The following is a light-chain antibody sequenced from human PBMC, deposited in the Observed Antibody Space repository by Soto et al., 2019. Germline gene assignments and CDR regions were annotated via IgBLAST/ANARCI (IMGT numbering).Light chain of an antibody. CDR1: HSINNW. Sequence: MTQSPSTLSASVGDRVTITCRASHSINNWLAWYQQKPGQAPRLLIYGASTRATDIPARFSGSGSGTEFTLTISSLQSEDFAVYFCQQYNNWPLAFGQGTRLEIK. CDR2: GAS. J-gene: IGKJ5*01. V-gene: IGKV3-15*01. CDR3: QQYNNWPLA.